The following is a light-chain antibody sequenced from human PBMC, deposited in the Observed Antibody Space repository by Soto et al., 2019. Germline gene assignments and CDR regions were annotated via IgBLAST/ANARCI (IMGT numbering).Light chain of an antibody. Sequence: QSALTQPASVSGSPGQSITISCTGTSSDVGGYNYVSWYQQHPGKAPKLMIYDVSNRPSGVSNRFSGSKSGNTASLTISGLQAEDEADYFCSSYTISSAPPAVFGGGSQLTVL. J-gene: IGLJ7*01. CDR2: DVS. V-gene: IGLV2-14*01. CDR1: SSDVGGYNY. CDR3: SSYTISSAPPAV.